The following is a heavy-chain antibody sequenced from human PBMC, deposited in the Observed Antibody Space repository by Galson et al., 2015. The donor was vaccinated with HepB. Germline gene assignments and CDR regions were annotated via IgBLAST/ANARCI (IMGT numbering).Heavy chain of an antibody. CDR1: GFTFGDYA. Sequence: SLRLSCAASGFTFGDYAMSWFRQAPGKGLEWVGLIRSKAYGGTTEYAASVKGRFTISRDDSKSIAYLQMNSMKTEDTAVYYCTRASADGYNLHWGQGTLVTVSS. CDR3: TRASADGYNLH. D-gene: IGHD5-24*01. V-gene: IGHV3-49*03. J-gene: IGHJ4*02. CDR2: IRSKAYGGTT.